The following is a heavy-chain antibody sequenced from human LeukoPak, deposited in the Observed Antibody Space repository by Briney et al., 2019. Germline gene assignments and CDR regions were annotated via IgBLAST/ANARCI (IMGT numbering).Heavy chain of an antibody. CDR1: GYSIGSGYF. V-gene: IGHV4-38-2*01. D-gene: IGHD3-22*01. Sequence: SEPLSLTCAVSGYSIGSGYFWGWIRQPPGMGLEWIGSLYHSGITYYNPPLKSRVTISMDTSKNQFSLKLTSVTAADTAVYYCARHALFDSTGYYYVLDYWGQGTLATVSS. CDR3: ARHALFDSTGYYYVLDY. J-gene: IGHJ4*02. CDR2: LYHSGIT.